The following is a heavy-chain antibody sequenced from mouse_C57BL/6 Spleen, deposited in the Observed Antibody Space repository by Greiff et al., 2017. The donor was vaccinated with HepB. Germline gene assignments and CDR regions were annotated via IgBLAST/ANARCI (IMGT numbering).Heavy chain of an antibody. V-gene: IGHV1-15*01. J-gene: IGHJ1*03. CDR1: GYTFTDYA. Sequence: VQLQQSGAELVRPGASVTLSCKASGYTFTDYAMHWVKQTPVHGLEWIGAIDPETGGTAYNQKFKGKAILTADKSSSTAYMELRSLTSEDSAVYYCTRGGFYWYFDVWGTGTTVTVSS. CDR3: TRGGFYWYFDV. CDR2: IDPETGGT.